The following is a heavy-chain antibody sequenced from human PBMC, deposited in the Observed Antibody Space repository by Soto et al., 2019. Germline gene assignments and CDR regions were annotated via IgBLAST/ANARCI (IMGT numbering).Heavy chain of an antibody. J-gene: IGHJ3*02. V-gene: IGHV1-69*12. CDR3: ARAIRGYSYGQDHGAFDI. CDR1: GGTFSSYA. Sequence: QVQLVQSGAEVKKPGSSVKVSCKASGGTFSSYAISWVRQAPGQGLEWMGGIIPIFGTANYAQKFQGRVTITADESTSTAYMELSSLRSEDTAVYYCARAIRGYSYGQDHGAFDIWGQGTMVTVSS. D-gene: IGHD5-18*01. CDR2: IIPIFGTA.